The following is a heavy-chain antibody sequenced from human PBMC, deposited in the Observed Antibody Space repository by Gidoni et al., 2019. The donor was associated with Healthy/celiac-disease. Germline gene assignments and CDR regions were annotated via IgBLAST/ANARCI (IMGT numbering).Heavy chain of an antibody. CDR2: IIPILGIA. CDR1: GGTFSSYT. D-gene: IGHD2-15*01. V-gene: IGHV1-69*02. CDR3: ARRSCGGSCYDLNYYYYGMDV. J-gene: IGHJ6*02. Sequence: EVKKPGSSVKVSCKASGGTFSSYTISWVRQAPGQGLEWMGRIIPILGIANYAQKFQGRVTITADKSTSTAYMELSSLRSEDTAVYYCARRSCGGSCYDLNYYYYGMDVWGQGTTVTVSS.